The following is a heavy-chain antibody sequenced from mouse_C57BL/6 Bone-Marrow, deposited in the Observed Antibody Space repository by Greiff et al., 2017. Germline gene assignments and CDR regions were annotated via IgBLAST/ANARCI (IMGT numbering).Heavy chain of an antibody. CDR3: ARSELLGGAD. J-gene: IGHJ3*01. CDR2: IHPNSGST. V-gene: IGHV1-64*01. D-gene: IGHD2-12*01. Sequence: QVQLKQPGAELVKPGASVKLSCKASGYTFTSYWMHWVKQRPGQGLEWIGMIHPNSGSTNYNEKFKSKATLTVDKSSSTAYMQLSSLTSEDSAVYYCARSELLGGADWGQGTLVTVSA. CDR1: GYTFTSYW.